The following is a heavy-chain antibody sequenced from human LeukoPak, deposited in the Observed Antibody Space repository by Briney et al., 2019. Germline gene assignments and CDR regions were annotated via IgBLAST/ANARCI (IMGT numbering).Heavy chain of an antibody. CDR2: IDYSGST. V-gene: IGHV4-59*08. Sequence: SETLSLTCTVSGGSISTYYWTWIRQPPGEGLEWIGHIDYSGSTNYNPSLKNRLTISVDKSKNHFSLRLSSVTAADTAVYYCARVDGSCSGGSCPSGNWFDPWGQGTLVTVSS. D-gene: IGHD2-15*01. CDR1: GGSISTYY. J-gene: IGHJ5*02. CDR3: ARVDGSCSGGSCPSGNWFDP.